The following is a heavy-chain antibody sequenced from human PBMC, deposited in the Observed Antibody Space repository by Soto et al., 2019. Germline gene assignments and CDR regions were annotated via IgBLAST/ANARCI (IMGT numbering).Heavy chain of an antibody. D-gene: IGHD3-10*01. Sequence: QVQLQESGPGLVKPSETLSLTCIVSGDSLSSGAGSYSNYWSWIRQAPGKGLEWIGYITYSGGTSYDPSLKSRVTISRDTSKNQFSLNLRSVTAADTAVYYCVRECIYASTNCWAYGAFDIWGQGTMVTVSS. CDR1: GDSLSSGAGSYSNY. CDR3: VRECIYASTNCWAYGAFDI. J-gene: IGHJ3*02. V-gene: IGHV4-61*01. CDR2: ITYSGGT.